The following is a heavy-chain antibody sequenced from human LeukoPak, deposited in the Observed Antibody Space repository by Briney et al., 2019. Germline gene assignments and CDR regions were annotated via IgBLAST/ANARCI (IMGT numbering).Heavy chain of an antibody. V-gene: IGHV4-34*01. CDR3: ARQVNYVWGSYRYTRWFDP. D-gene: IGHD3-16*02. CDR2: INHSGST. J-gene: IGHJ5*02. CDR1: GGSFSGYY. Sequence: PSETLSLTCAVYGGSFSGYYWSWIRQPPGKGLEWIGEINHSGSTNYNPSLKSRVTISVDTSKNQFSLKLSSVTAADTAVYYCARQVNYVWGSYRYTRWFDPWGQGTLVIVSS.